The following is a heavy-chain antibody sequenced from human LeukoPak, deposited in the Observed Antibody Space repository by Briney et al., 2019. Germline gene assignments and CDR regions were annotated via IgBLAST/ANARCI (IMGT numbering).Heavy chain of an antibody. V-gene: IGHV3-23*01. CDR2: ISGSGGST. Sequence: GGSLRLSCAASGFTFSSYAMSWVRQAPGKGLEWVSAISGSGGSTYYADSVKGRFTISRDNSKNTLYLQMNSLRAEDTAVYYCAKSTQLKTYYYYYMDVWGKGTTVTVSS. CDR3: AKSTQLKTYYYYYMDV. J-gene: IGHJ6*03. CDR1: GFTFSSYA.